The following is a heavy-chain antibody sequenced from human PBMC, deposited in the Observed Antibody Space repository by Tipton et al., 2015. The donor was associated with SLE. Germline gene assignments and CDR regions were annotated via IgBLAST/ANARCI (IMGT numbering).Heavy chain of an antibody. V-gene: IGHV3-66*02. CDR3: AKGHYDFWSGYSPLDY. CDR2: IYSGGST. CDR1: GFTVSSNY. D-gene: IGHD3-3*01. Sequence: SLRLSCAASGFTVSSNYMSWVRQAPGKGLEWVSVIYSGGSTYYADSVKGRFTISRDNSKNTLYLQMNSLRAEDTAVYYCAKGHYDFWSGYSPLDYWGQGTLVTVSS. J-gene: IGHJ4*02.